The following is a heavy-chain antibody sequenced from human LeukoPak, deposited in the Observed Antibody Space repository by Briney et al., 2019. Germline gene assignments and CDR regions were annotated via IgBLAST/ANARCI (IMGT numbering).Heavy chain of an antibody. V-gene: IGHV3-74*01. CDR3: ARESHSLLPHFDY. CDR2: INSDARST. J-gene: IGHJ4*02. Sequence: PGGSLRLSCAASGFTFSNYWMHWVRQAPGKGLVWVSRINSDARSTSYADSVKGRFTISRDNAKNTLYLQMNSLRAEDTAVYYCARESHSLLPHFDYWGQGTLVTVSS. D-gene: IGHD2-21*01. CDR1: GFTFSNYW.